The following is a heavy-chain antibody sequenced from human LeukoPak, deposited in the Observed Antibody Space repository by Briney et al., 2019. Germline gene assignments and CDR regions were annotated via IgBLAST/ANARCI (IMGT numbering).Heavy chain of an antibody. Sequence: GGSLRLSCAASGFTFSSYSMNWVRQAPGKGLEWVSSISSSSSYIYYADSVKGRFTISRDNAKNSLYLQMNSLRAEDTAVYYCARSATGDTAMVVDYWGQGTLVTVSS. CDR3: ARSATGDTAMVVDY. D-gene: IGHD5-18*01. CDR1: GFTFSSYS. V-gene: IGHV3-21*01. J-gene: IGHJ4*02. CDR2: ISSSSSYI.